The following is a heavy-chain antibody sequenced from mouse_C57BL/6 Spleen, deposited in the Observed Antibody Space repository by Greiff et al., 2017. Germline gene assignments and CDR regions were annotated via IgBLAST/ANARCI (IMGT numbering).Heavy chain of an antibody. J-gene: IGHJ1*03. Sequence: QVQLQQPGAELVKPGASVKMSCKASGYTFTSYWITWVKQRPGQGLEWIGDIYPGSGSTNYNEKFKSKATLTVDTSSSTAYMQLSSLTSEDSAVYYGARYNYDYDGWYFDVWGTGTTVTVSS. D-gene: IGHD2-4*01. CDR2: IYPGSGST. CDR3: ARYNYDYDGWYFDV. CDR1: GYTFTSYW. V-gene: IGHV1-55*01.